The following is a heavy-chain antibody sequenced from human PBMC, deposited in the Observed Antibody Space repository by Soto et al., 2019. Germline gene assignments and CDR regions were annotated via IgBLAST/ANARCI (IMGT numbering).Heavy chain of an antibody. D-gene: IGHD3-9*01. CDR2: INPSGGST. CDR3: ARDRGGVREDDIWTGYPSNWFAP. J-gene: IGHJ5*02. V-gene: IGHV1-46*01. Sequence: VSCRTAGCTYTGYFMHWVVQANRQGLEWMGIINPSGGSTSYAQKFQGRVTMTRDTSTSTVYMELSSLRSEDTAVYYCARDRGGVREDDIWTGYPSNWFAPWRKGTLVTVSS. CDR1: GCTYTGYF.